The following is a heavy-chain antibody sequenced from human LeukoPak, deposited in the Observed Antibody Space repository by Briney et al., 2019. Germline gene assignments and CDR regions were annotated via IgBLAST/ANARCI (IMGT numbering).Heavy chain of an antibody. D-gene: IGHD4-23*01. CDR3: ARGSEVVTPHDAFDI. V-gene: IGHV4-4*07. Sequence: SETLSLTCTVSGGSISSYYWSWIRQPAGKGLEWIGRIYTSGSTDYNPSLKSRVTMSVDMSKNQFSLKLSSVTAADTAVYYCARGSEVVTPHDAFDIWGQGTMVTVSS. CDR1: GGSISSYY. CDR2: IYTSGST. J-gene: IGHJ3*02.